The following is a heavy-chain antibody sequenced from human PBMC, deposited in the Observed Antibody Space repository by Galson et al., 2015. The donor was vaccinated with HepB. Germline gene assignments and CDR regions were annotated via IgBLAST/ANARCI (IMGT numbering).Heavy chain of an antibody. CDR3: AKVHFPGQISGPDY. V-gene: IGHV3-48*01. J-gene: IGHJ4*02. CDR2: ISSSSSTI. Sequence: SLRLSCAASGFTFSTHSMNWVRQAPGKGLEWISYISSSSSTIFYADSVKGLFTISRDNAKNSLYLQMNGLRAEDTAVYFCAKVHFPGQISGPDYWGQGTLVTVSS. D-gene: IGHD2-15*01. CDR1: GFTFSTHS.